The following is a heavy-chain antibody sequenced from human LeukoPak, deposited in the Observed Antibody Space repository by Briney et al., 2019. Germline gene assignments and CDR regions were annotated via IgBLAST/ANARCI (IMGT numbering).Heavy chain of an antibody. V-gene: IGHV3-48*03. CDR1: GFTFSSYE. J-gene: IGHJ6*04. D-gene: IGHD3-10*02. Sequence: SGGSLRLSCAASGFTFSSYEMNWVRQAPGEGLEGVSYISSSGSTIYYADSVKGRFTISRDNANNSLYLQMNSLRAEDTAVYYCAELGITMIGGVWGKGTTVTISS. CDR2: ISSSGSTI. CDR3: AELGITMIGGV.